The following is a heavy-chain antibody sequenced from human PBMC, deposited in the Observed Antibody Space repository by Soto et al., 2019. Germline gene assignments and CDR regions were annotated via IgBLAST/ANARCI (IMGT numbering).Heavy chain of an antibody. CDR2: IIPIFGTA. J-gene: IGHJ3*02. D-gene: IGHD2-15*01. CDR3: SGWSTSSYAFDI. Sequence: QVQLVQSGAEVKKPGSSVKVSCKASGGTFSSYAINWVRQAPGQGLEWMGGIIPIFGTANYAQKFQGRVTITADGSTSTAYMELSSLRSEDTAVYYCSGWSTSSYAFDIWGQGTMVTVSS. V-gene: IGHV1-69*12. CDR1: GGTFSSYA.